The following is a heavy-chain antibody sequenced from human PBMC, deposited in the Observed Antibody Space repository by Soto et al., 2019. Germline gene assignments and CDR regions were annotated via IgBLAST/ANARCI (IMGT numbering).Heavy chain of an antibody. CDR3: VRSTGGLDS. V-gene: IGHV3-64D*06. CDR1: GFLLSYYA. CDR2: ISSNGDNT. D-gene: IGHD7-27*01. Sequence: EVQLVESGGDLVQPGGSLRLSCSVSGFLLSYYAMHWVRQAPGKGLEYVSAISSNGDNTYYADSVKGRFIISRDISKNTLYLQMSRLRAEDTAVYSCVRSTGGLDSWGQGTLVTVSS. J-gene: IGHJ4*02.